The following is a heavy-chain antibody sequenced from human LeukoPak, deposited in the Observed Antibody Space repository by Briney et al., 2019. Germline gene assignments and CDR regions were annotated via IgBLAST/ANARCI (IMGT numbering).Heavy chain of an antibody. D-gene: IGHD3-3*01. CDR3: AAENGNFWIGYHYFED. J-gene: IGHJ4*02. CDR1: GGSIGSSSYY. Sequence: PSETLSLSCTVSGGSIGSSSYYWGWLRQSPGKDLEWIGTIYFDGNTFYNPSLKSRVTISVDMSKSQFSLKLSSVTAADTAIYYCAAENGNFWIGYHYFEDWGQGTLVSVSS. CDR2: IYFDGNT. V-gene: IGHV4-39*01.